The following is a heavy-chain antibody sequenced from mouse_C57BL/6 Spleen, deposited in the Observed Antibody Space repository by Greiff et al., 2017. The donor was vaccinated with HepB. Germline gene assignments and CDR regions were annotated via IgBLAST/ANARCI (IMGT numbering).Heavy chain of an antibody. CDR2: IRLKSDNYAT. Sequence: EVQGVESGGGLVQPGGSMKLSCVASGFTFSNYWMNWVRQSPEKGLEWVAQIRLKSDNYATHYAESVKGRFTISRDDSKSSVYLQMNNLRAEDTGIYYCTGVRRRYYYAMDYWGQGTSVTVSS. V-gene: IGHV6-3*01. CDR1: GFTFSNYW. D-gene: IGHD2-14*01. J-gene: IGHJ4*01. CDR3: TGVRRRYYYAMDY.